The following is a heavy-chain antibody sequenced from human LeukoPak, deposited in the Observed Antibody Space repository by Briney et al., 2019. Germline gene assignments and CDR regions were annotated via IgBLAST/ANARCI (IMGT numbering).Heavy chain of an antibody. CDR2: IHPSGGTT. J-gene: IGHJ3*02. CDR1: GYTFTSHY. V-gene: IGHV1-46*01. D-gene: IGHD4-17*01. Sequence: AASVKVSCKASGYTFTSHYVHWVRQAPGQGLEWMGIIHPSGGTTSYARKFQGRVTLTRDMSTDTVYMELSTLRSEDTAVYYCARDRTTVTTQWDDAFDIWGQGTLVTVS. CDR3: ARDRTTVTTQWDDAFDI.